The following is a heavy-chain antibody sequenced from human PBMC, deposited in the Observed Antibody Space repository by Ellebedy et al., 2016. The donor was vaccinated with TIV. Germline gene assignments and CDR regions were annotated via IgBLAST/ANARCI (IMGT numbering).Heavy chain of an antibody. CDR3: AALQWLAPAWYFDL. CDR1: GASFSSHY. CDR2: MSDSGST. Sequence: SETLSLTCNVSGASFSSHYWNWIRQSPGKGLEWIGYMSDSGSTNYNPSLKSRVTISVDTSKNQFSLKLSSVTAADTAVYYCAALQWLAPAWYFDLWGRGTLVTVSS. D-gene: IGHD6-19*01. J-gene: IGHJ2*01. V-gene: IGHV4-59*08.